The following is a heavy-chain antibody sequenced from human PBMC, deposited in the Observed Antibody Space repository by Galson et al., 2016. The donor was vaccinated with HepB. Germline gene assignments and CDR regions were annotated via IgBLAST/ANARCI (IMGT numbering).Heavy chain of an antibody. D-gene: IGHD3-3*01. V-gene: IGHV3-21*01. CDR3: ARGVTIFGVVTNPSDV. CDR2: ISSGSSYI. CDR1: GFTFSSYY. J-gene: IGHJ6*01. Sequence: SLRLSCAASGFTFSSYYMNWVRQAPGKGLEWVSSISSGSSYIYYADSVKGRFTIFRDNSKNTLYLQMDSLRAEDTAVYYCARGVTIFGVVTNPSDVWGQGTTVTVSS.